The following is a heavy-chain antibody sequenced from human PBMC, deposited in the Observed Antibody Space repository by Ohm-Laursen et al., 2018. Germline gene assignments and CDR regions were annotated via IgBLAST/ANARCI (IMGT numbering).Heavy chain of an antibody. Sequence: SLRLSCTASGFTFSSYWMSWVRQAPGKGLEWVAIISYDGSNKYYADSVKGRFTISRDNSKNTLYLQMNSLRAEDTAVYYCAKDFWNDRGVDYWGQGTLVTVSS. D-gene: IGHD1-1*01. J-gene: IGHJ4*02. V-gene: IGHV3-30*18. CDR2: ISYDGSNK. CDR3: AKDFWNDRGVDY. CDR1: GFTFSSYW.